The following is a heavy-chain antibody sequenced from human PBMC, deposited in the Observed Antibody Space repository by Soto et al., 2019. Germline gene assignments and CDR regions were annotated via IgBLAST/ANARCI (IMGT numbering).Heavy chain of an antibody. CDR1: GFTFSSYS. CDR3: ASLDSSGYYYAFDI. V-gene: IGHV3-48*02. CDR2: ISSSSSTI. Sequence: GGSLRLSCAASGFTFSSYSMNWVRQAPGKGLEWVSYISSSSSTIYYADSVKGRFTISRDNAKNSLYLQMNSLRDEDTALYSCASLDSSGYYYAFDIWGQGTMVTVSS. D-gene: IGHD3-22*01. J-gene: IGHJ3*02.